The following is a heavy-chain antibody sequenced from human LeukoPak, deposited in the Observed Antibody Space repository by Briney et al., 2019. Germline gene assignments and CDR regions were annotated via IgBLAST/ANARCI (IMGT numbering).Heavy chain of an antibody. J-gene: IGHJ4*02. V-gene: IGHV3-66*01. CDR3: ARGGSSSWYSDY. D-gene: IGHD6-13*01. Sequence: GGSLRLSCAASGFTVSSNYMSWVRQAPGKGLEWVSVIYSGGSTYYADSVKGRFTISRDNSKDTLYLQMNSLRAEDTAVYYCARGGSSSWYSDYWGQGTLVTVSS. CDR1: GFTVSSNY. CDR2: IYSGGST.